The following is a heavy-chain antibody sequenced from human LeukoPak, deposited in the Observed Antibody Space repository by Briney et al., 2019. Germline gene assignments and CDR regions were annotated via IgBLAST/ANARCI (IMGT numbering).Heavy chain of an antibody. CDR1: GGSISSYY. V-gene: IGHV4-59*01. CDR2: IYYSGVT. Sequence: SETLSLTCTVSGGSISSYYWNWIRQPPGKGLEWIGFIYYSGVTNYNPSLKSRVTISVDTSKNQFSLKLNSVTAADTAVYYCARGGYRFDYWGQGTLVTVSA. J-gene: IGHJ4*02. D-gene: IGHD5-18*01. CDR3: ARGGYRFDY.